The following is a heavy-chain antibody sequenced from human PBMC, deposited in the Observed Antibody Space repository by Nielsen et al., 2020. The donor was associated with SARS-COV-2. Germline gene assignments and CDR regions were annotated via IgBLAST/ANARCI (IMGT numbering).Heavy chain of an antibody. CDR1: GGSISSYY. CDR2: IYYSGST. CDR3: ARGRQWMFDY. D-gene: IGHD6-19*01. J-gene: IGHJ4*02. Sequence: SATLSLTCTVSGGSISSYYWSWIRQPPGKGLEWIGYIYYSGSTNYNPSLKSRVTISVDTSTNQFSLKLSSVTAADTAVYYCARGRQWMFDYWGQGTLVTVSS. V-gene: IGHV4-59*01.